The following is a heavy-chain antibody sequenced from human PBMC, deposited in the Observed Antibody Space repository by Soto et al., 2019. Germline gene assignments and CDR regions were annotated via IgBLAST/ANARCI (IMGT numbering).Heavy chain of an antibody. J-gene: IGHJ3*02. CDR1: GGSISSYY. V-gene: IGHV4-59*01. CDR3: ARVSVTDAFDI. CDR2: IYYSGST. Sequence: SETLSLTCTVSGGSISSYYWSWIRQPPGKGLEWIGYIYYSGSTNYNPSLRSRVTISVDTSKNQFSLKLSSVTAADTAVYYCARVSVTDAFDIWGQGTMVTVSS. D-gene: IGHD3-3*01.